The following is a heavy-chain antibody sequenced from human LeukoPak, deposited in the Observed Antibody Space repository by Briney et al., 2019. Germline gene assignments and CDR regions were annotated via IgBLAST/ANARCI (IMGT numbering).Heavy chain of an antibody. D-gene: IGHD2-2*01. J-gene: IGHJ5*02. CDR3: ARGQVPAARGYNWFDP. Sequence: SETLSLTCAVYGWSFNDYYWNWIRQPPGKGLEWIGEIKARGDTNYNPSLKSRVTISVDTSKKQFSLRLTSMIAADTALYYCARGQVPAARGYNWFDPWGQGTLVTASS. CDR1: GWSFNDYY. CDR2: IKARGDT. V-gene: IGHV4-34*01.